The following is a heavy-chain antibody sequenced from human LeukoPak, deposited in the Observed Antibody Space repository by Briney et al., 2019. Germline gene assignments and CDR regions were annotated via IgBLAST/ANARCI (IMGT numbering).Heavy chain of an antibody. V-gene: IGHV1-2*02. Sequence: GASVKVSCKASGYTFTGYYIHWVRQAPGQGLEWMGWINPTSGGTDYAQKLQGRVTMTRDTSISSAYLELSRLTSDDTAVYYCARDPMDVWGKGTTVTVSS. CDR1: GYTFTGYY. J-gene: IGHJ6*03. CDR2: INPTSGGT. CDR3: ARDPMDV.